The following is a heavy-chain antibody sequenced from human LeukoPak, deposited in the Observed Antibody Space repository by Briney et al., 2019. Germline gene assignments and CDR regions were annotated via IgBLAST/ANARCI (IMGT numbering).Heavy chain of an antibody. D-gene: IGHD6-6*01. V-gene: IGHV4-61*02. CDR2: IYTSGST. CDR3: ASDRWGSTSSESRTDYYYYYMDV. CDR1: GGSISSGSYY. Sequence: PSETLSLTCTVSGGSISSGSYYWSWIRQPAGKGLEWIGRIYTSGSTNYNPSLKSRVTISVDTSKNQFSLKLSSVTAADTAVYYCASDRWGSTSSESRTDYYYYYMDVWGKGTTVTVSS. J-gene: IGHJ6*03.